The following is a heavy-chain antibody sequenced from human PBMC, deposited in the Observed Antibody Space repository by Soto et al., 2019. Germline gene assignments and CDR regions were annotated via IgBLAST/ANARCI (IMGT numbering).Heavy chain of an antibody. Sequence: PSETLSLTCTVSGGSISSNYWSWIRQPPGKGLEWIGHIYYSGSTSYNSSHNSRVTISVDTSRNQFSLRLSSVTAADTAVYYCARVLGVTTVTPAGSGWFDPWGQRTLVTVSS. CDR1: GGSISSNY. CDR2: IYYSGST. J-gene: IGHJ5*02. CDR3: ARVLGVTTVTPAGSGWFDP. D-gene: IGHD1-26*01. V-gene: IGHV4-59*01.